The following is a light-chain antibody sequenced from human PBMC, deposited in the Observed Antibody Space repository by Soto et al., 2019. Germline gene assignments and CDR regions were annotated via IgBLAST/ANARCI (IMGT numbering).Light chain of an antibody. CDR1: QSVSSN. V-gene: IGKV3-15*01. CDR3: QQYNNWPPWT. J-gene: IGKJ1*01. Sequence: EVVRTQTPATLSVSPGERATLSCRASQSVSSNLAWYQQKPGQAPRLLIYGASTRATGIPARFSGSGSGTEFTLTISSLQSEDFAVYDCQQYNNWPPWTFGQATKVDNK. CDR2: GAS.